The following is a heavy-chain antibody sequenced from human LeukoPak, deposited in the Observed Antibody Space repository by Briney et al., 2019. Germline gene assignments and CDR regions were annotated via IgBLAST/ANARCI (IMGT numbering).Heavy chain of an antibody. Sequence: GGSLRLSCAASGFTFTTYSFSWVRQAPGKRLEWVSGISASGGDTFYADSVKGRFTISRDNSKNTLSLQMNSLRVEDTAIYYCAKDVRRCNGGCTWGQGTLVTVSS. CDR1: GFTFTTYS. V-gene: IGHV3-23*01. J-gene: IGHJ5*02. CDR2: ISASGGDT. D-gene: IGHD4-23*01. CDR3: AKDVRRCNGGCT.